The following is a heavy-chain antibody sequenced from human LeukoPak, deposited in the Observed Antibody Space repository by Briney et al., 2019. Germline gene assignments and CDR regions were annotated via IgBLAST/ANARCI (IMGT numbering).Heavy chain of an antibody. V-gene: IGHV1-2*02. CDR3: ARLAVRSSGYYPPFEY. D-gene: IGHD3-22*01. CDR2: INPNSGGT. J-gene: IGHJ4*02. CDR1: GYSFTTYG. Sequence: GASVKVSCKASGYSFTTYGINWVRQAPGQGLEWMGWINPNSGGTNYAQKFQGRVTMTRDASISTAYMELSRLRSDDTAVYYCARLAVRSSGYYPPFEYWGQGTLVTVSS.